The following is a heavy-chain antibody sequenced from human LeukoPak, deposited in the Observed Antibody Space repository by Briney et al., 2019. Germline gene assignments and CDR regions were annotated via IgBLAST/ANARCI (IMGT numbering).Heavy chain of an antibody. CDR2: IHPRSGDT. CDR3: ARDGEYGTGSYYRGSFDY. D-gene: IGHD3-10*01. V-gene: IGHV1-2*02. Sequence: ASVKVSCKASGYSFTAFYIHWVRQAPGQGLEWMGWIHPRSGDTRYAQRFQGRVTMARDTSISTVYMDLSSLGSDDTAVYYCARDGEYGTGSYYRGSFDYWGQGILVTVSS. CDR1: GYSFTAFY. J-gene: IGHJ4*02.